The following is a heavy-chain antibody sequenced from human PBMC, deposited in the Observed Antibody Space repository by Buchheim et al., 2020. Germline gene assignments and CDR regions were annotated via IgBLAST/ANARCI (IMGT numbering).Heavy chain of an antibody. CDR1: GFTFSSYA. CDR2: ISGSGGST. J-gene: IGHJ5*02. CDR3: AKDPVYDFWSGYLNWFDP. V-gene: IGHV3-23*01. D-gene: IGHD3-3*01. Sequence: EVQLLESGGGLVQPGGSLRLSCAASGFTFSSYAMSWVRQAPGKGLEWVSAISGSGGSTYYADSVKGRFTISRDNSKNTLYLKMNSLRADDTAVYYCAKDPVYDFWSGYLNWFDPWGQGTL.